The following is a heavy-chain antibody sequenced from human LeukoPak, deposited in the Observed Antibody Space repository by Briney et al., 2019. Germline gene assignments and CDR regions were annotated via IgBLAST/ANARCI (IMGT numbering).Heavy chain of an antibody. CDR3: ATTYDFWSGYFPPPFDY. Sequence: GGSLRLSCAASGFTFSSYWMSWVRQAPGKGLEWVANIKQDGNEKHYVDSVKGRFTISRDNAKNSLYLQMNNLRAEDTALYYCATTYDFWSGYFPPPFDYWGQGTLVTVSS. V-gene: IGHV3-7*01. D-gene: IGHD3-3*01. CDR2: IKQDGNEK. CDR1: GFTFSSYW. J-gene: IGHJ4*02.